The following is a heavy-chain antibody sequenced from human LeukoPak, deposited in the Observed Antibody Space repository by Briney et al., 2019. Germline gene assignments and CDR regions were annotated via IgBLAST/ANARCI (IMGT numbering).Heavy chain of an antibody. V-gene: IGHV4-61*02. D-gene: IGHD3-10*01. Sequence: SETLSLTCTVSGGSISSNSYYWSWIRQPAGKGLEWIGRIYTSGSTNYSPSLKSRVTISADWSTNQFSLNLSSVTAADTAVYYCAREEVPMVRGGAFDIWGQGTMVSVSS. CDR3: AREEVPMVRGGAFDI. CDR1: GGSISSNSYY. CDR2: IYTSGST. J-gene: IGHJ3*02.